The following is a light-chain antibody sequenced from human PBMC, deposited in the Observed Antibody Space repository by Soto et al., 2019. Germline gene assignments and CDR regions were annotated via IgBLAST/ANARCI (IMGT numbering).Light chain of an antibody. J-gene: IGKJ4*01. Sequence: MQMTKSPSSLPAYVGDRVTITCWVSQDSSNSLAWYPQKPGEVPKVLIYATSILQSGVRARFSGSGSGTAFNLTISSLQPEDVANYYCQNDNRAPLTFGGGTKVEI. CDR1: QDSSNS. CDR3: QNDNRAPLT. CDR2: ATS. V-gene: IGKV1-27*01.